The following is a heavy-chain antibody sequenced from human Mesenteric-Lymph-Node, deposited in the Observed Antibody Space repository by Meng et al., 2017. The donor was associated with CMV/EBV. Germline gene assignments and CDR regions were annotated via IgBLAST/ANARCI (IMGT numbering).Heavy chain of an antibody. V-gene: IGHV3-66*02. CDR3: ARSDFWSGYLYGMDV. CDR1: GFTFSTYA. CDR2: IYSGGST. D-gene: IGHD3-3*01. J-gene: IGHJ6*02. Sequence: GESLKISCAASGFTFSTYAMTWVRQAPGKGLEWVSVIYSGGSTYYADSVKGRFTISRDNSKNTLYLQMNSLRAEDTAVYYCARSDFWSGYLYGMDVWGQGTTVTVSS.